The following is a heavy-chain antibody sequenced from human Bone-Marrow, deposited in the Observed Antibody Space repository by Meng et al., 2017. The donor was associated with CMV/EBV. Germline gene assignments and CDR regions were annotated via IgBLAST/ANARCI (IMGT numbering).Heavy chain of an antibody. V-gene: IGHV3-7*01. Sequence: GGSLRLSCAASGFTFSSYSMNWVRQAPGKGLEWVAKIKQDGSEKQCIDSVKGRHTVSRDNAKKSLYLQMNSLRAEDTAVYYCARDGPGGYWGQGTLVTVSS. D-gene: IGHD1-14*01. CDR1: GFTFSSYS. CDR2: IKQDGSEK. J-gene: IGHJ4*02. CDR3: ARDGPGGY.